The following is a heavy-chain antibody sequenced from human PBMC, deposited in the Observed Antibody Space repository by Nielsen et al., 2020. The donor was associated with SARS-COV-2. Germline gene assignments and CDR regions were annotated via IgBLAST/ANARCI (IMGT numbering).Heavy chain of an antibody. Sequence: GGSLRLSCAASGFSFSTYWMHLVRHATAKGLVWVSRINQYGSTTNYGDSVQGRFTISRDNARNTLYLQMSGLRAEDTAVYYCASRQDGYNYDTQWGQGTRVTVSS. D-gene: IGHD5-24*01. J-gene: IGHJ4*02. CDR3: ASRQDGYNYDTQ. V-gene: IGHV3-74*01. CDR2: INQYGSTT. CDR1: GFSFSTYW.